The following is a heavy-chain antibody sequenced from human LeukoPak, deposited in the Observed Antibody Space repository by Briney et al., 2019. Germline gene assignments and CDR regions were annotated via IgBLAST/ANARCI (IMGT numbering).Heavy chain of an antibody. Sequence: SETLSLTCAVYGGSFSGYYWSWIRQPPGKGLEWIGEINHSGSTNYNPSLKSRVTISVGTSKNQFSLKLSSVTAADTAAYYCARPRHYYGSGRYSVGGWFDPWGQGTLVTVSS. CDR1: GGSFSGYY. D-gene: IGHD3-10*01. CDR3: ARPRHYYGSGRYSVGGWFDP. J-gene: IGHJ5*02. CDR2: INHSGST. V-gene: IGHV4-34*01.